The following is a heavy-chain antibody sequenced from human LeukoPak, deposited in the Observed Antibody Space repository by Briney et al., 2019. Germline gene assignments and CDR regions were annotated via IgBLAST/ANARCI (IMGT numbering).Heavy chain of an antibody. CDR2: ISSSRSYI. CDR1: GFTFSSYS. J-gene: IGHJ4*02. D-gene: IGHD3-22*01. V-gene: IGHV3-21*01. CDR3: ARDDDYYDSSGYYYDYFDY. Sequence: GGSLRLSCAASGFTFSSYSMNWVRQAPGKGLEWVSFISSSRSYIYYADSGKGRFTISRDNAKNSLYLQMNSLRAEDTAVYYCARDDDYYDSSGYYYDYFDYWGQGTLVIVSS.